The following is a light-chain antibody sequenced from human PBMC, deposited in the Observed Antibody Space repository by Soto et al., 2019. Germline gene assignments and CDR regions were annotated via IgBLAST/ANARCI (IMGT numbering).Light chain of an antibody. CDR1: GSNIGAGFD. Sequence: QSVLTQPPSLSGAPGQNIIISCTGGGSNIGAGFDVHWYQQLPGTAPKLLIYGNTNRPSGAPDRFSGSKSGTSASLVITGLQAEDEADYYCQSYDTGLSGPVVFGGGTKLTVL. V-gene: IGLV1-40*01. J-gene: IGLJ2*01. CDR3: QSYDTGLSGPVV. CDR2: GNT.